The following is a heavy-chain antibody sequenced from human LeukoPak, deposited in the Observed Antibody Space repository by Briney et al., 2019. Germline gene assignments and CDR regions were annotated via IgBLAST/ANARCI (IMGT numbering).Heavy chain of an antibody. D-gene: IGHD6-13*01. Sequence: SETLSLTCTVSGGSISSYYWSWIRQPPGKGLEWIGYIYYSGSTNYNPSLKSRVTISVDTSKNQFSLKLSSVTAADTAVYYCARDRFSSSLDYWGQGTLVTVSS. V-gene: IGHV4-59*12. CDR1: GGSISSYY. CDR2: IYYSGST. CDR3: ARDRFSSSLDY. J-gene: IGHJ4*02.